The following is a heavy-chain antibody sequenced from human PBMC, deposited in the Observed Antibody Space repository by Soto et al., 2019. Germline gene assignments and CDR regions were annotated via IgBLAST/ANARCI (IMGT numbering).Heavy chain of an antibody. D-gene: IGHD6-19*01. CDR2: ISGSGDST. CDR1: GFTFSTYA. Sequence: EVQLLESGGGLVQPGGSLRLSCAASGFTFSTYAMKWVRQSPGKGLEWVSGISGSGDSTYYADSVKGRFTVSRDNSKNTRYLQMNSLRAEDTAVFYCAKERSSGWSFDYWGQGTLVTVAS. V-gene: IGHV3-23*01. CDR3: AKERSSGWSFDY. J-gene: IGHJ4*02.